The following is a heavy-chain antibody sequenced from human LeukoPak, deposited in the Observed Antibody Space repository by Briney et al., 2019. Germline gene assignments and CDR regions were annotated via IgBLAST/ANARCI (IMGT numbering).Heavy chain of an antibody. CDR3: ARDGFGTGSN. J-gene: IGHJ4*02. D-gene: IGHD3-16*01. Sequence: GGSLRLSCAASGLTFSNYWMDWVRQAPGKGLEWVANIKRDGSEKNYVDSVKGRFIISRDNAKNSLYLQMNTLRADDTAVYYCARDGFGTGSNWGQGTLVTVSS. CDR1: GLTFSNYW. V-gene: IGHV3-7*03. CDR2: IKRDGSEK.